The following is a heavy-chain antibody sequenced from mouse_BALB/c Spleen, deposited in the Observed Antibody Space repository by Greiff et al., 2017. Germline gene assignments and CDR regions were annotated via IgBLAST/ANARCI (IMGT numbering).Heavy chain of an antibody. D-gene: IGHD2-10*01. CDR1: GFTFTDYY. Sequence: EVKVVESGGGLVQPGGSLRLACATSGFTFTDYYMSWVRQPPGKALEWLGFIRNKANGYTTEYSASVKGRFTISRDNSQSILYLQMNTLRAEDSATYYCARVGDAYYGIPFDSWGQGATLTDST. J-gene: IGHJ2*01. CDR2: IRNKANGYTT. V-gene: IGHV7-3*02. CDR3: ARVGDAYYGIPFDS.